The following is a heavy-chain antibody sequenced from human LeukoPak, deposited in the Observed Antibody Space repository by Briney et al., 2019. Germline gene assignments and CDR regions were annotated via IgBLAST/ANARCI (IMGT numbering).Heavy chain of an antibody. J-gene: IGHJ3*02. D-gene: IGHD1-26*01. CDR3: AREAHGINAFDI. V-gene: IGHV1-2*02. Sequence: GASVKVSCKASGYTFTGYYTHWVRQAPGQGLEWMGWINPNSGGTNYAQKFQGRVTMTRDTSISTAYMELSRLRSDDTAVYYCAREAHGINAFDIWGQGTMVTVSS. CDR2: INPNSGGT. CDR1: GYTFTGYY.